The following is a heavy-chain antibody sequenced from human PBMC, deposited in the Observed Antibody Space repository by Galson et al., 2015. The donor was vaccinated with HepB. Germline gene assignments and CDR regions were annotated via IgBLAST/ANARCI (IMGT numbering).Heavy chain of an antibody. CDR2: ISSSGSTI. J-gene: IGHJ4*02. D-gene: IGHD3-3*01. V-gene: IGHV3-48*04. CDR3: ARVKGFWSGYYVFDY. CDR1: GFTFSSYG. Sequence: SLRLSCAASGFTFSSYGMHWVRQAPGKGLEWVSYISSSGSTIYYADSVKGRFTISRDNAKNSLYLQMNSLRAEDTAVYYCARVKGFWSGYYVFDYWGQGTLVTVSS.